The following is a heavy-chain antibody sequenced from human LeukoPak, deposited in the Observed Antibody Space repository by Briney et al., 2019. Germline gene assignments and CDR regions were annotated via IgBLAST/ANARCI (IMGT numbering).Heavy chain of an antibody. CDR2: ISAYNGNT. D-gene: IGHD6-19*01. J-gene: IGHJ5*02. Sequence: ASVKVSCKASGYTFTSYGISWVRQAPGQGLEWMGWISAYNGNTNYAQKLQGRVTRNTDTSTSTAYMELRSLRSDDTAVYYCARNPGNSWFYSSGWFSGNNWFDPWGQGTLVTVSS. CDR3: ARNPGNSWFYSSGWFSGNNWFDP. CDR1: GYTFTSYG. V-gene: IGHV1-18*01.